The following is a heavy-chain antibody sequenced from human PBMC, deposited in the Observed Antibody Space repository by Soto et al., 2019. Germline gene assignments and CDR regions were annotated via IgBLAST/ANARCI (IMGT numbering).Heavy chain of an antibody. V-gene: IGHV6-1*01. CDR3: ARGVATIRGYYYYGMDV. J-gene: IGHJ6*02. Sequence: SQTLSLTCAISGDSVSSNSAAWNWIRQSPSRGLEWLGRTYYRSKWYNDYAVSVKSRITINPDTSKNQFSLQLNSVTPEDTAVYYCARGVATIRGYYYYGMDVWGQGTTVTVSS. D-gene: IGHD5-12*01. CDR1: GDSVSSNSAA. CDR2: TYYRSKWYN.